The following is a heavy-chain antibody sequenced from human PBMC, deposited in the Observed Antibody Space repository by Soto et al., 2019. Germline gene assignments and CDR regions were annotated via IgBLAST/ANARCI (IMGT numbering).Heavy chain of an antibody. V-gene: IGHV3-33*01. CDR3: ARSGNGAVPDSINI. D-gene: IGHD2-8*01. J-gene: IGHJ4*02. Sequence: GGSLRLSCAASGFTFSSYGMHWVRQAPGKGLEWVAVIWYDGSNKYYADSVKGRFTISRDNSKNTVFLSMTSLGPDDTAVFYCARSGNGAVPDSINIWGQGTLVTVSS. CDR1: GFTFSSYG. CDR2: IWYDGSNK.